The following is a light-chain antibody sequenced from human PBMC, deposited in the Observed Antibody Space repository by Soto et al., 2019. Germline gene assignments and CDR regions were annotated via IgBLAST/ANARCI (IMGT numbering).Light chain of an antibody. Sequence: EILVTQSPATRSVSPGERATLSCRASQSVSSNLAWYQQKPGQAPRLLINGASPRATGIPARFSGSGSGTEFSLTISSLQSEDFAVYYCQQYSDWPPTFGQGTKVDIK. CDR1: QSVSSN. CDR2: GAS. V-gene: IGKV3-15*01. J-gene: IGKJ1*01. CDR3: QQYSDWPPT.